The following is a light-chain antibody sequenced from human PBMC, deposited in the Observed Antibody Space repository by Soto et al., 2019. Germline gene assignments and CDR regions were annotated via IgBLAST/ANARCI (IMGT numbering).Light chain of an antibody. J-gene: IGLJ2*01. CDR2: DVT. CDR3: CSYAGRYTLI. V-gene: IGLV2-11*01. CDR1: SSDVGAYNY. Sequence: QSARTQPRSVSGSPGQSVTISWTGTSSDVGAYNYVSWYQQHPGKAPKMMIYDVTKRPSGVPDRFSGSKSGNTASLTISGLRAEDEADYYCCSYAGRYTLILGGGTKLTVL.